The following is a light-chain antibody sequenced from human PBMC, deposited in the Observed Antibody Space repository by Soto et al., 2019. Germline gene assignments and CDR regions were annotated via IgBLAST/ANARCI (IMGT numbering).Light chain of an antibody. V-gene: IGLV2-14*01. J-gene: IGLJ3*02. Sequence: QSALTQPASVSGSPGQSITISCTGTSSDVGGYNYVSWYQQHPGKAPKLMIYDVSNRPSGVSNRFSGSKSGNTASLTISGLQAEDEAAYYCSSYTSSSRVFGGGTKVTVL. CDR3: SSYTSSSRV. CDR1: SSDVGGYNY. CDR2: DVS.